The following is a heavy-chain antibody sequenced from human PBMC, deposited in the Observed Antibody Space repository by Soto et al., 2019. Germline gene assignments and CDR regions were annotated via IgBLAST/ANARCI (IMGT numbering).Heavy chain of an antibody. CDR1: GGSISSSSYY. D-gene: IGHD6-13*01. V-gene: IGHV4-39*01. CDR3: AVFNDIAAAGPLGFDP. CDR2: IYYSGST. Sequence: QLQLQESGPGLVKPSETLSLTCTVSGGSISSSSYYWGWIRQPPGKGLEWIGSIYYSGSTYYNPSHKSRVTISVDTSKNQFSLKLSSVTAADTAVYYCAVFNDIAAAGPLGFDPWGQGTLVTVSS. J-gene: IGHJ5*02.